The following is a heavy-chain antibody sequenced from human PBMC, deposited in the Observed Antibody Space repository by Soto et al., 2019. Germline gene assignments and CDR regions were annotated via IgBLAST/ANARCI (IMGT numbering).Heavy chain of an antibody. V-gene: IGHV3-13*01. Sequence: GGSLRLSCAASGFTFSSYDMHWVRQATGKGLEWVSAIGTAGDTYYPGSVKGRFTISRENAKNSLYLQMNSLGAEDTAVYYWARSLYLEPRYYYYYGMDVWGQGTTVTVSS. D-gene: IGHD1-1*01. CDR1: GFTFSSYD. CDR2: IGTAGDT. J-gene: IGHJ6*02. CDR3: ARSLYLEPRYYYYYGMDV.